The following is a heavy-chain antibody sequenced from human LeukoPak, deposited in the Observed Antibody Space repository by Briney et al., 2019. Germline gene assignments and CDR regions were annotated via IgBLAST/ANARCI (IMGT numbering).Heavy chain of an antibody. CDR2: MSYDGTNK. J-gene: IGHJ4*02. Sequence: GGSLRLSCAASGFTFSTCAMSWVRQAPGKGLEWVAVMSYDGTNKYYADSVKGRFTISRDNSKNTLFLQMNSLRAEDTAVYYCARGEQWLDSYFEYWGQGTLVTVSS. CDR3: ARGEQWLDSYFEY. CDR1: GFTFSTCA. D-gene: IGHD6-19*01. V-gene: IGHV3-30-3*01.